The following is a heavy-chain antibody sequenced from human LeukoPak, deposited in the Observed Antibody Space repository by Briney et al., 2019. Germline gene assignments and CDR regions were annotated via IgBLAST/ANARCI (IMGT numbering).Heavy chain of an antibody. CDR3: ARGYYDFWSGYYSWFDP. Sequence: SETLSLTCTVSRGSISGSSYFWGWIRQPPGKGLEWIGTINYSRSPYYNPSLRSRVTISVDTSKNQFSLKLSSVTAADTAVYYCARGYYDFWSGYYSWFDPWGQGTLVTVSS. CDR1: RGSISGSSYF. CDR2: INYSRSP. V-gene: IGHV4-39*07. D-gene: IGHD3-3*01. J-gene: IGHJ5*02.